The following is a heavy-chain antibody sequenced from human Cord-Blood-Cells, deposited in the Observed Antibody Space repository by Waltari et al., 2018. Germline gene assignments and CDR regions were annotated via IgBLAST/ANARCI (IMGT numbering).Heavy chain of an antibody. J-gene: IGHJ6*02. CDR2: INAGNGNT. V-gene: IGHV1-3*01. CDR1: GYTFTSYA. D-gene: IGHD6-13*01. Sequence: QVQLVQSGAEVKKPGVSVKVSCKASGYTFTSYAMHWLRQAPGQRLEWMGWINAGNGNTKYSQKFQGRVTITRDTSASTAYMELSSLRSEDTAVYYCARGPYSSSWYGMDVWGQGTTVTVSS. CDR3: ARGPYSSSWYGMDV.